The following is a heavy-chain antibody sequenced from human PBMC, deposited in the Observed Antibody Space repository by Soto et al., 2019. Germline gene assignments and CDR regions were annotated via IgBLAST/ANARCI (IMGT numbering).Heavy chain of an antibody. CDR3: AKKVPAALRLYCFFGLDV. D-gene: IGHD2-15*01. CDR2: ISQSGTT. V-gene: IGHV4-4*02. CDR1: GASISSDNR. J-gene: IGHJ6*02. Sequence: SETLSLTCAVSGASISSDNRWTWVRQPPGEGLEWIGEISQSGTTKYNPSLASRVTISVDKSKNQFSLRLTSMTAADTAVYYCAKKVPAALRLYCFFGLDVWGQGTTVTVSS.